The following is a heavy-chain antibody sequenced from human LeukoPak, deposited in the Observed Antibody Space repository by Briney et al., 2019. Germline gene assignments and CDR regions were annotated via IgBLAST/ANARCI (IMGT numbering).Heavy chain of an antibody. V-gene: IGHV4-59*08. CDR1: GGSISSYY. Sequence: PSETLSLTCTVSGGSISSYYWSWIRQPPGKGLEWIGYIYYSGSTNYNPSLKSRVTISVDTSKNQFSLKLSSVTAADTAVYYCARHARAVVSSGYFDYWGQGTLVTVSS. CDR2: IYYSGST. D-gene: IGHD6-25*01. J-gene: IGHJ4*02. CDR3: ARHARAVVSSGYFDY.